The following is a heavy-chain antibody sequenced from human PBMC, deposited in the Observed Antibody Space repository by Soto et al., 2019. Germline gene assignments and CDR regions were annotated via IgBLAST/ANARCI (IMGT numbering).Heavy chain of an antibody. V-gene: IGHV1-18*04. D-gene: IGHD6-19*01. Sequence: QVQLVQSGAEVKKPGASVKVSCKASGYTFTSYGISWVRQAPGQGLEWLGWISAYNGNTNYAQKLQGRVTMTTDTTKSKANMVLRSLRSDDTAVYYCARDRRLARTYSGGWTKVGLEYWGQGTLVTLSS. CDR3: ARDRRLARTYSGGWTKVGLEY. J-gene: IGHJ4*02. CDR2: ISAYNGNT. CDR1: GYTFTSYG.